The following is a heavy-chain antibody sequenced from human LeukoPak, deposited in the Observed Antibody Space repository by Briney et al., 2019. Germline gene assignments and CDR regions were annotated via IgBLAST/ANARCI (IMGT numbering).Heavy chain of an antibody. D-gene: IGHD3-9*01. V-gene: IGHV4-34*01. Sequence: SETLSLTCAVYGGSFSNYYWSWLRQSPGKGLEWIGEITHSGSTNYNPSLKSRVTISVDTSKNQFSLKLSSVPAADTAVYYCARADILTGYSLGAFDIWGQGTMVTVSS. CDR3: ARADILTGYSLGAFDI. J-gene: IGHJ3*02. CDR1: GGSFSNYY. CDR2: ITHSGST.